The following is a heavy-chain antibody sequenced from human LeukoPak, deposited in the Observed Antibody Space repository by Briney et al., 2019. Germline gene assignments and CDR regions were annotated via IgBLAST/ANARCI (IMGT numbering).Heavy chain of an antibody. V-gene: IGHV1-69*04. CDR2: IIPILGIA. D-gene: IGHD6-25*01. CDR1: GGTFSSYA. CDR3: APGAEATSRFVEDY. J-gene: IGHJ4*02. Sequence: GSSVKVSCKASGGTFSSYAISWVRQAPGQGLEWMGRIIPILGIANYAQKFQGRVTITADKSTSTAYMGLSSLRSEDTAVYYCAPGAEATSRFVEDYWGQGTLVTVSS.